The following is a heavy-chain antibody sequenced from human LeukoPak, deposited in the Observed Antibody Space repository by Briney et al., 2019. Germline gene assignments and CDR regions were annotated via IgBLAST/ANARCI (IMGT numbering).Heavy chain of an antibody. CDR1: GGSFSGYY. CDR2: INHSGST. CDR3: AREGYYYYYGMDV. Sequence: SETLSLTCAVYGGSFSGYYWSWIRQPPGKGLEWIGEINHSGSTNYNPSLKSRVTISVDTSKNQFSLKLSSVTAADTAVYYCAREGYYYYYGMDVWGQGTTVTVSS. J-gene: IGHJ6*02. V-gene: IGHV4-34*01.